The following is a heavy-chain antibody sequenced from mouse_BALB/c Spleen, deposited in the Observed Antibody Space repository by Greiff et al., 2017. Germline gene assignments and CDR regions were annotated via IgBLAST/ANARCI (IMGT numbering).Heavy chain of an antibody. D-gene: IGHD2-14*01. V-gene: IGHV1-4*01. Sequence: VQLVESGAELARPGASVKMSCKASGYTFTSYTMHWVKQRPGQGLEWIGYINPSSGYTNYNQKFKDKATLTADKSSSTAYMQLSSLTSEDSAVYYCARLGYRYDVGYWGQGTTLTVSS. CDR2: INPSSGYT. J-gene: IGHJ2*01. CDR3: ARLGYRYDVGY. CDR1: GYTFTSYT.